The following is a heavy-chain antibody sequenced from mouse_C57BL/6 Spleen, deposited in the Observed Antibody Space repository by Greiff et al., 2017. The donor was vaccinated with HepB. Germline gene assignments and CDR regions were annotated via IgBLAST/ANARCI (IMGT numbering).Heavy chain of an antibody. CDR2: ISSGGDYI. V-gene: IGHV5-9-1*02. Sequence: EVQVVESGEGLVKPGGSLKLSCAASGFTFSSYAMSWVRQTPEKRLEWVAYISSGGDYIYYADTVKGRFTISRDNARNTLYLQMSSLKSEDTAMYYCTSLIYYGNYEGYFDYWGQGTTLTVSS. J-gene: IGHJ2*01. D-gene: IGHD2-1*01. CDR1: GFTFSSYA. CDR3: TSLIYYGNYEGYFDY.